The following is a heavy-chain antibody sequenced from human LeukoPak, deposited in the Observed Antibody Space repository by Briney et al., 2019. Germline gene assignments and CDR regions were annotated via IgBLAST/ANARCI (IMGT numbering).Heavy chain of an antibody. CDR2: IYYSGST. V-gene: IGHV4-31*03. J-gene: IGHJ1*01. CDR1: GGSISSGDYY. CDR3: ARRSSGTAPNFQH. Sequence: SETLSLTCTVSGGSISSGDYYWSWIRQPPGKGLEWIGYIYYSGSTYYNPSLKSRVTISVDTSKNQFSLKLSSVTAADTAVYYCARRSSGTAPNFQHWGQGTLVTVSS.